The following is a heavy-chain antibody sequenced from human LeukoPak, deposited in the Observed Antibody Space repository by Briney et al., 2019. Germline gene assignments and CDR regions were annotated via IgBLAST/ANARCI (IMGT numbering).Heavy chain of an antibody. CDR2: IYYSGTT. J-gene: IGHJ6*02. CDR1: GGSISSPNHD. V-gene: IGHV4-39*07. CDR3: ARGGSGYDSFYYYGMDV. D-gene: IGHD5-12*01. Sequence: SETLSLTCSVSGGSISSPNHDWAWIRQPPGQGLEWIGSIYYSGTTYYNLSLKSRVTLSVDTSKNQFSLKLSSVTAADTAVYYCARGGSGYDSFYYYGMDVRGQGTTVTVSS.